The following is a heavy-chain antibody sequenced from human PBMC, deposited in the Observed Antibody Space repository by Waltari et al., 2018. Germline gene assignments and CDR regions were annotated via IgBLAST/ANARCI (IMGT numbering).Heavy chain of an antibody. CDR2: INHSGST. CDR3: ARAAPLWSGYYSYYYYMDV. V-gene: IGHV4-34*01. D-gene: IGHD3-3*01. J-gene: IGHJ6*03. Sequence: QVQLQQWGAGLLKPSETLSLTCAVYGGSFSGYYWSWIRQPPGKGLEWIGEINHSGSTNYNPSLKSRVTISVDTSKNQFSLKLSSVTAADTAVYYCARAAPLWSGYYSYYYYMDVWGKGTTVTVSS. CDR1: GGSFSGYY.